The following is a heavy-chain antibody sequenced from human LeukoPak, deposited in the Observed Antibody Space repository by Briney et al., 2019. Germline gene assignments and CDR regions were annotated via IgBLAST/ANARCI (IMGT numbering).Heavy chain of an antibody. J-gene: IGHJ4*02. V-gene: IGHV4-34*01. CDR2: INHSGST. Sequence: SETLSLTCAVYGGSFSGYYWSWIRQPPGKGLEWIGEINHSGSTNYNPSLKSRVTISVDTSKNQFSLKLSSVTAADTAVYYCARGLGANFDYWGQRTLVTVSS. CDR1: GGSFSGYY. CDR3: ARGLGANFDY. D-gene: IGHD1-26*01.